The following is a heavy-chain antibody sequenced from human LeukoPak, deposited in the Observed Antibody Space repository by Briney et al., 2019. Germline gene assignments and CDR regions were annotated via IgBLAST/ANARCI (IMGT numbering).Heavy chain of an antibody. CDR3: ARDRCGGDCYADAAFDI. D-gene: IGHD2-21*02. CDR2: IIPICGIA. J-gene: IGHJ3*02. V-gene: IGHV1-69*04. Sequence: SVKVSCKASGGTFSSYAINWVRQAPGQGLEWMGRIIPICGIANYAQKFQGRVTITADTSTSTAYMEMSSLTSEDTAVYYCARDRCGGDCYADAAFDIWGQGTMVTVSS. CDR1: GGTFSSYA.